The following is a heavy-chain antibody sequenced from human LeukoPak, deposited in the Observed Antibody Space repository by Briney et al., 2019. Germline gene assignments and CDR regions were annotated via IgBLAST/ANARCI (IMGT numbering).Heavy chain of an antibody. CDR3: ARGELEGATQPNAFDI. J-gene: IGHJ3*02. D-gene: IGHD1-1*01. CDR1: GFTFSSYS. V-gene: IGHV3-48*01. CDR2: ISSSSSTI. Sequence: GGSLRLSCAASGFTFSSYSMNWVRQAPGKGLEWVSYISSSSSTIYYADSVKGRFTISRDNAKNSLYLQMNSLRAEDTAVYYCARGELEGATQPNAFDIWGQGTMVTVSS.